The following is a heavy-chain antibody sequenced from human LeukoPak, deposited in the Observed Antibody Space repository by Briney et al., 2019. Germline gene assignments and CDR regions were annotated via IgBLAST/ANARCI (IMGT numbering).Heavy chain of an antibody. J-gene: IGHJ4*02. D-gene: IGHD3-22*01. Sequence: SQTLSLTCTVSGGSISSGDYYWSWIRQPPGKGLEWIGYIYYSGSTYYNPSLKSRVTISVDTSKNQFSLKLSSVTAADTAVYYCASLPRYYYDSSGPNWGQGTLVTVSS. V-gene: IGHV4-30-4*01. CDR2: IYYSGST. CDR3: ASLPRYYYDSSGPN. CDR1: GGSISSGDYY.